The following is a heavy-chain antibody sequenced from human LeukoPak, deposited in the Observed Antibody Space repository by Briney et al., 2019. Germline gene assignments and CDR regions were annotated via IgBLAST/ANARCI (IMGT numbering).Heavy chain of an antibody. Sequence: GGSLRLSCAACRYTLSIYSENGVPDAPGEGGEGVSHFCSSGIYIYYADSGKGRFTISRDNAKNSLYLQMNTLRAEDTAVYYCAKPLLEWSTAIIGDYWGQGTLVTVSS. V-gene: IGHV3-21*01. J-gene: IGHJ4*02. CDR3: AKPLLEWSTAIIGDY. CDR2: FCSSGIYI. CDR1: RYTLSIYS. D-gene: IGHD3-3*01.